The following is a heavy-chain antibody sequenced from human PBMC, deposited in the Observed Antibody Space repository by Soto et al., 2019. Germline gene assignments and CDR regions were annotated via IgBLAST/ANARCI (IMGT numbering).Heavy chain of an antibody. J-gene: IGHJ4*02. CDR3: ARFRYSSGLGYFDY. D-gene: IGHD6-25*01. CDR2: ITYNGDT. V-gene: IGHV1-18*01. Sequence: ASVKVSCKASGYTFTSSGFSWVRQAPGQGLEWMGWITYNGDTNYPQKFQGRVTITRDTSASTAYMELSSLRSEDTAVYYCARFRYSSGLGYFDYWGQGTLVTVSS. CDR1: GYTFTSSG.